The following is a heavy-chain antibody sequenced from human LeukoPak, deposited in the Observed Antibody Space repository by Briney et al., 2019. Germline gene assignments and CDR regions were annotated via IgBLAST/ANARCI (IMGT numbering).Heavy chain of an antibody. CDR1: GFMFSDYN. V-gene: IGHV3-48*01. Sequence: PGGSLRLSCVASGFMFSDYNMNWVRQAPGKGLEWASYISSSSSTIYYADSVKGRFTISRDNAKKSVYLQMNSLRAEDTAVFYCAFSGSYGVYWGQGTLVTVSS. D-gene: IGHD1-26*01. J-gene: IGHJ4*02. CDR2: ISSSSSTI. CDR3: AFSGSYGVY.